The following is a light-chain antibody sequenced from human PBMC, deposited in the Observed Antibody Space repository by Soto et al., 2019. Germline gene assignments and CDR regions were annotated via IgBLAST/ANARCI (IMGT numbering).Light chain of an antibody. Sequence: QSVXTQPASLSGSPGQSIAISCTGTSSDVGAYNYVSWYQQHPGKAPNLMISDVSHRPSGVSDRFSGSKSANTASLPISGLQAEDEADYYCSSYTSSTTLYAFGTGTKVTVL. CDR3: SSYTSSTTLYA. CDR2: DVS. CDR1: SSDVGAYNY. V-gene: IGLV2-14*03. J-gene: IGLJ1*01.